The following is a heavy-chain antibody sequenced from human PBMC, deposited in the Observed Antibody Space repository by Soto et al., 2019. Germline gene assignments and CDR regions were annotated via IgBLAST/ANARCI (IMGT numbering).Heavy chain of an antibody. CDR1: GFTFSSYG. CDR3: AKAPYPSSHFDY. V-gene: IGHV3-30*18. Sequence: QVQLEESGGGVVQPGRSLRLSCAASGFTFSSYGMHWVRQAPGKGLEWVAVISYDGSNKYYADSVKGRFTISRDNSKNTLYLQMNSLRAEDTAVYYCAKAPYPSSHFDYWGQGTLVTVSS. D-gene: IGHD2-21*01. CDR2: ISYDGSNK. J-gene: IGHJ4*02.